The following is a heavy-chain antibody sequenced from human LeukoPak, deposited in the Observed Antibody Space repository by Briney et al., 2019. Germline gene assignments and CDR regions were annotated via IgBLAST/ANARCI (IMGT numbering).Heavy chain of an antibody. Sequence: QPGGSLRLSCAASGXTFSNYWITWVRQAPGKGLEWVANIKQGGREKHYVDSVKGRFTISRDDARNSLYLQMNSLRIEDTAVYYCAREGQQSYGMDVWGQGTTVTVSS. CDR1: GXTFSNYW. CDR3: AREGQQSYGMDV. D-gene: IGHD6-13*01. V-gene: IGHV3-7*05. J-gene: IGHJ6*02. CDR2: IKQGGREK.